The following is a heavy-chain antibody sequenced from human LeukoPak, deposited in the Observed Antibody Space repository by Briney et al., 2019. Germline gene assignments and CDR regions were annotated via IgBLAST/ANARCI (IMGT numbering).Heavy chain of an antibody. CDR3: ARADVVAEPLYYFDY. CDR1: GFTFDDYG. Sequence: GGALRLSCAASGFTFDDYGLSWVRQAPGRGLEWVSGINWNGGSTGYADSVKGRFTISRDNAKNSLYLQMNSLRAEDTALYYCARADVVAEPLYYFDYWGQGTLVTVSS. D-gene: IGHD2-15*01. V-gene: IGHV3-20*04. J-gene: IGHJ4*02. CDR2: INWNGGST.